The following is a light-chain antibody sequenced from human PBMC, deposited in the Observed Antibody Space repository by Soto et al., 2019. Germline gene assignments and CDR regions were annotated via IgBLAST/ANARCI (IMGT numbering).Light chain of an antibody. CDR1: QSIRTY. V-gene: IGKV1-39*01. J-gene: IGKJ1*01. Sequence: DIQMTQSPSSLSASVGDRVTITCRASQSIRTYLNWYQQKPGKAPKFLIYAASTLQSGVPSRFSGSGSGTDFTLTISSLQPEDFATYYCQQTYSNPRTFGQGTKAEIK. CDR2: AAS. CDR3: QQTYSNPRT.